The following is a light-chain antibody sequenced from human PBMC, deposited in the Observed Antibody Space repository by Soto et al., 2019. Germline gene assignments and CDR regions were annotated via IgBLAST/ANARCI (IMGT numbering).Light chain of an antibody. V-gene: IGKV3-11*01. CDR2: DAS. CDR1: QSISSA. CDR3: QQRSDWLT. Sequence: IVFTPSPSTLSLSPAARAILSCRASQSISSALAWYQQKPGQAPRLLIYDASDRATGIPARFSGSRSGTDFTLTISSLEPEDFAVYYCQQRSDWLTFGGGPKV. J-gene: IGKJ4*01.